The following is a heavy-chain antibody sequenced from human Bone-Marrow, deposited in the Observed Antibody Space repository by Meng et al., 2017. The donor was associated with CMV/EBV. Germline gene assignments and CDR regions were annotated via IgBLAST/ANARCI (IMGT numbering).Heavy chain of an antibody. D-gene: IGHD2-21*01. V-gene: IGHV3-9*01. CDR2: ISWNSGSI. CDR1: GFTFDDYA. Sequence: GGSLRLSCAASGFTFDDYAMHWVRQAPGKGLEWVSGISWNSGSIGYADSVKGRFTISRDNAKNSLYLQMNSLRAEDTALYYCAKDLTRVVVMVGDPWGQGTLVTVSS. CDR3: AKDLTRVVVMVGDP. J-gene: IGHJ5*02.